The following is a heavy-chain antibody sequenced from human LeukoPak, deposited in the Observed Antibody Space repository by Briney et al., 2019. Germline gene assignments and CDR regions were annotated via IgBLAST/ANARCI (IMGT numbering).Heavy chain of an antibody. Sequence: GASVKVSCKASGYTFTGYYMHWVRQAPGQGLEWMGWISAYNGNANYAQKLQGRVTMTTDTSTSTAYMELRSLRSDDTAVYYCARMEGGEDWFDPWGQGTLVTVSS. CDR2: ISAYNGNA. D-gene: IGHD2-21*01. J-gene: IGHJ5*02. CDR1: GYTFTGYY. V-gene: IGHV1-18*04. CDR3: ARMEGGEDWFDP.